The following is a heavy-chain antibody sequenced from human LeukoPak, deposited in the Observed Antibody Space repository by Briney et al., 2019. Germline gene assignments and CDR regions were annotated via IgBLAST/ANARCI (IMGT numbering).Heavy chain of an antibody. CDR3: ARDYVYSSSARFDY. CDR1: GYTFTSYY. J-gene: IGHJ4*02. Sequence: GASVKVSCKASGYTFTSYYMHWVRQAPGQGLEWMGWISAYNGNTNYAQKLQGRVTMTTDTSTSTAYMELRSLRSDDTAVYYCARDYVYSSSARFDYWGQGTLVIVSS. CDR2: ISAYNGNT. V-gene: IGHV1-18*04. D-gene: IGHD6-6*01.